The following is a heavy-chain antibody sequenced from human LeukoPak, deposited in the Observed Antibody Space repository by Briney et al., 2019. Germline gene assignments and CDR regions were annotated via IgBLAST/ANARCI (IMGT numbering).Heavy chain of an antibody. CDR1: GGSISTYY. D-gene: IGHD3-22*01. J-gene: IGHJ3*02. Sequence: SETLSLTCTVAGGSISTYYWSWIRQSPGKALEWIGHFFYSGSTNYNPSLKSRVTISVDTSKNQISLKLSSVTAADTAVYYCARDPYTYYDSSGPIWGQGTMVTVSS. V-gene: IGHV4-59*12. CDR3: ARDPYTYYDSSGPI. CDR2: FFYSGST.